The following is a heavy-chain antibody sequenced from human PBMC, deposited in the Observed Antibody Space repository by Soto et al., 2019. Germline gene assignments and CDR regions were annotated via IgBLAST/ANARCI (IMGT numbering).Heavy chain of an antibody. CDR3: ARDPGVGVFDY. CDR2: ISSSSSYI. J-gene: IGHJ4*02. D-gene: IGHD1-26*01. Sequence: EVQLVESGGGLVKPGGSLRLSCAASGFTFSSYSMNWVRQAPGKGLEWVSSISSSSSYIYYADSVKGRFTISRDNAKNSLYLQMNSLGAEDTAVYYCARDPGVGVFDYWGQGTLVTVSS. CDR1: GFTFSSYS. V-gene: IGHV3-21*01.